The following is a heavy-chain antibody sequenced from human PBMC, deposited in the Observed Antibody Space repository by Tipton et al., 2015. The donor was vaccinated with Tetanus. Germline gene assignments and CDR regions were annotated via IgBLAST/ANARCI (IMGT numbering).Heavy chain of an antibody. J-gene: IGHJ4*02. V-gene: IGHV4-59*11. CDR1: GGSISNHY. CDR2: LYDNGRT. Sequence: TLSLTCTVSGGSISNHYWSWIRQPPGKGLEWIGYLYDNGRTKYNPSLNSRVTISVDTSKKQLSLKLTSVTAADTAVYYCARDPWLDYWGQGPLVTVSS. CDR3: ARDPWLDY.